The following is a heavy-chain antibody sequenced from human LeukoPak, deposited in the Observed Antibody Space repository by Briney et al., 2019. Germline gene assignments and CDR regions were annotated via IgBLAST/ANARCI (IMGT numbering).Heavy chain of an antibody. J-gene: IGHJ6*03. Sequence: GGSLRLSCAASGFTFSSYAMSWVRQAPGKGLEWVSAISGSGGSTYYADSVKGRFTISRDNSKNTLYLQMNSLRAEDTAVYYCAKDRGGFLRFGELGYYMDVWGKGTTVTVSS. V-gene: IGHV3-23*01. CDR2: ISGSGGST. CDR3: AKDRGGFLRFGELGYYMDV. CDR1: GFTFSSYA. D-gene: IGHD3-10*01.